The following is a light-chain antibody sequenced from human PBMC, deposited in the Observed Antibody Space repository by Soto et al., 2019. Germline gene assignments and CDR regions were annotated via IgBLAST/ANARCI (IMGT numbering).Light chain of an antibody. Sequence: DIVMTQSPDSLAVSLGERATINCKSSQSIFYSSNNKNYLTWYQQKPGQPPKLLIYWASTRESGVPDRFSGSGSGTEFTLTISSLQPDDFATYYCQQYNSYSPWTFGQGTKVEIK. CDR1: QSIFYSSNNKNY. CDR2: WAS. V-gene: IGKV4-1*01. J-gene: IGKJ1*01. CDR3: QQYNSYSPWT.